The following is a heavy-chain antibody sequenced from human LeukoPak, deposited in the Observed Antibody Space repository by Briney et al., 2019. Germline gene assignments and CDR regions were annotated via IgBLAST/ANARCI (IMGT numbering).Heavy chain of an antibody. D-gene: IGHD3-10*01. CDR3: TRTLAARSFYFDY. CDR1: VFSFSTYW. Sequence: GGSLRLSCAAPVFSFSTYWMSWVRQAPGKGLEWVANINQDGTERYLVDSVKGRFTIARVNGKNSVFLQMNSLRDEDTAVYYCTRTLAARSFYFDYWGRGTLVTVSS. J-gene: IGHJ4*02. CDR2: INQDGTER. V-gene: IGHV3-7*01.